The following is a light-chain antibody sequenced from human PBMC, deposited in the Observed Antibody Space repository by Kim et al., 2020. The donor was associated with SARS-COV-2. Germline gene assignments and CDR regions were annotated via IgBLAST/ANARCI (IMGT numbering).Light chain of an antibody. J-gene: IGKJ1*01. Sequence: SLSPGDSATLSCRASQSVTKYLAWYQHKPGQTPRLLIYDASNRATGIPARFSGSGSGTDFTLTISSLEPEDFAVYYCQQRSHWPRTFGQGTKV. CDR2: DAS. CDR1: QSVTKY. CDR3: QQRSHWPRT. V-gene: IGKV3-11*01.